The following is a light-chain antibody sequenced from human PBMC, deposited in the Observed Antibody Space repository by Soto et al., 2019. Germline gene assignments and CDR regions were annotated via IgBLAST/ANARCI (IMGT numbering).Light chain of an antibody. CDR1: SSNIGAGYD. CDR2: GNT. CDR3: HSYDTSLSGSAV. V-gene: IGLV1-40*01. J-gene: IGLJ2*01. Sequence: QSVLTHPPSVSGAPGQRVTFSCTGSSSNIGAGYDVHWYQQLPGSAPKLPIYGNTNRPSGVPDRFSGSKSGTSASLAITGLQAEDEGDYYCHSYDTSLSGSAVFGGGTKLTVL.